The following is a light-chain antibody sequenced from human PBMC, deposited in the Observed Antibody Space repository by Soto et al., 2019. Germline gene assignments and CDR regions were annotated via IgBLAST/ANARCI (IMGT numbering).Light chain of an antibody. CDR2: GAS. CDR1: QSVSSN. CDR3: QHYNDWPYT. V-gene: IGKV3D-15*01. Sequence: EIVMTQYPATLSVSPGERATLSCSASQSVSSNLAWYQQNPGQAPRLLISGASTRATGSPARFSGSGSGTEFTLTISSLQSEDFAVYHCQHYNDWPYTFGQGTKLEIK. J-gene: IGKJ2*01.